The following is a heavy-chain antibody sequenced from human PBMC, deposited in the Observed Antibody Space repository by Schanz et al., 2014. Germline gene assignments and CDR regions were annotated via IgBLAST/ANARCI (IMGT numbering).Heavy chain of an antibody. CDR2: ISAYTNNT. D-gene: IGHD6-19*01. V-gene: IGHV1-18*01. CDR3: ARLGTGMAVAGSVIDSYYYYMDV. CDR1: RYTFNTYG. Sequence: QGQLVQSGPEVKEPGASVKVSCEASRYTFNTYGLNWVRQAPGQGLEWMGWISAYTNNTNYAQKVQGRVTMTTDTSTGTAYMELRSLRSDDTTVYYCARLGTGMAVAGSVIDSYYYYMDVWGEGTTVTVSS. J-gene: IGHJ6*03.